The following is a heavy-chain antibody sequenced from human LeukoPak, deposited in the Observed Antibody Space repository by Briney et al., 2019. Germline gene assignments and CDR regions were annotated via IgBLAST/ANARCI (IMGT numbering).Heavy chain of an antibody. V-gene: IGHV1-2*02. CDR3: ARAVVVIPTLPDY. J-gene: IGHJ4*02. Sequence: ASVKVSCKASGYTFTGYYMHWVRQAPGQGLEWMGWINPNSGGTNYAQKFQGRVTMTRDTSISTAYMELSRLRSDDTAVYYCARAVVVIPTLPDYWGQGTLVTVSS. D-gene: IGHD3-22*01. CDR1: GYTFTGYY. CDR2: INPNSGGT.